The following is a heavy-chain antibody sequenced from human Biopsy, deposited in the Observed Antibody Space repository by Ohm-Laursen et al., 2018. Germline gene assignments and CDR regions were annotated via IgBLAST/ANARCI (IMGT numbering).Heavy chain of an antibody. J-gene: IGHJ3*02. CDR1: GFTFSSYW. CDR2: IKYDGSEK. CDR3: ARGSGGLAYCGGDCYSHAFEI. V-gene: IGHV3-7*01. D-gene: IGHD2-21*02. Sequence: SLRLSCAASGFTFSSYWMSWVRQAPGKGLEWVANIKYDGSEKSCVDSVKGRFTISRDNAKNSLYLQMHSLRAEDTAVYYCARGSGGLAYCGGDCYSHAFEIWGQGTQVTVSS.